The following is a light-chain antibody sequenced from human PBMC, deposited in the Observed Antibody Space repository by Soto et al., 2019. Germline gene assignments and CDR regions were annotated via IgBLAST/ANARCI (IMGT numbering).Light chain of an antibody. J-gene: IGKJ2*01. CDR1: PSVSSY. CDR2: DAS. Sequence: EIVLTQSPATLSLSPGERDTLSCRASPSVSSYLAWYQQKPGQAPRLLSYDASNMATGIPARFSGSGSGTDFPLTISSLEPEDFAVYYCQQRSNWPRMYTFGQGTKLEIK. V-gene: IGKV3-11*01. CDR3: QQRSNWPRMYT.